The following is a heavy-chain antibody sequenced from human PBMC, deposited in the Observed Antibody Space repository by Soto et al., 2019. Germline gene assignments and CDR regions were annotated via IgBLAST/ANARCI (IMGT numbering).Heavy chain of an antibody. CDR2: VSIGGST. CDR3: AKRRGAGGHFDY. V-gene: IGHV3-23*01. J-gene: IGHJ4*02. CDR1: GFTFGSYA. D-gene: IGHD2-15*01. Sequence: GGSVRLSCAASGFTFGSYAMGWVRQGPGKGLEWVAVVSIGGSTHYADSVRGRFTISRDNSKNTLSLQMNSLTAEDTAVYFCAKRRGAGGHFDYWGQGALVTVSS.